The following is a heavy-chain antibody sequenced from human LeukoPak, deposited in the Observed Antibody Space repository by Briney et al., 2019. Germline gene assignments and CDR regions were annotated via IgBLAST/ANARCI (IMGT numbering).Heavy chain of an antibody. CDR1: GITFSTSD. CDR3: ARGSVRVGMDV. V-gene: IGHV3-13*01. Sequence: GGSLRLPCEASGITFSTSDMHWVRQAPGKGLGWVSVIGTAGDTYYADSVKGRFTISRENAKNSLYLQMNSLRAGDTAVYYCARGSVRVGMDVWGQGTTVTVSS. CDR2: IGTAGDT. J-gene: IGHJ6*02.